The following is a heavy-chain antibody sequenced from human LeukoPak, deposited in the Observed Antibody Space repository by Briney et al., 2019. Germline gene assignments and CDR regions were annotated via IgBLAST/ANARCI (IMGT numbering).Heavy chain of an antibody. Sequence: GGSLRLSCAASGFTFSSSWMSWVRQAPGKGLEWVANIKRDGSEKYHVDSVKGRFTISRDNSKSSLSLQMNSLRAEDTAVYYCARYGLTAALDFWGQGTLVTVSS. D-gene: IGHD2-21*02. CDR2: IKRDGSEK. J-gene: IGHJ4*02. V-gene: IGHV3-7*01. CDR1: GFTFSSSW. CDR3: ARYGLTAALDF.